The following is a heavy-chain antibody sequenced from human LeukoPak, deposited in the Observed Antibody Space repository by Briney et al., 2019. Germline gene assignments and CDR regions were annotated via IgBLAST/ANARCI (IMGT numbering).Heavy chain of an antibody. V-gene: IGHV4-39*01. J-gene: IGHJ4*02. CDR3: ASIAVAGKKIDY. CDR1: GGSISSSSYY. Sequence: SETLSLTCTVSGGSISSSSYYCRWIRQPPGKGLEWIGSIYYSGSTYYNPSLKSRVTISVDTSKNQFSLKLSSVTAADTAVYYCASIAVAGKKIDYWGQGTLVTVSS. CDR2: IYYSGST. D-gene: IGHD6-19*01.